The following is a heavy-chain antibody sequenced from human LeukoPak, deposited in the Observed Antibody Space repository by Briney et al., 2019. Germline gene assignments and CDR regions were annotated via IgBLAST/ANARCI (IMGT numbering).Heavy chain of an antibody. V-gene: IGHV3-48*02. CDR2: IRTSGGVV. CDR3: VRDQFYAFDF. J-gene: IGHJ3*01. Sequence: GGSLRLSCAASGFTFTSYTMNWVRQAPGKGLEWISYIRTSGGVVSYTDSVRGRFTISTDSAKNSLYLQMNSLRDDDTAVYYCVRDQFYAFDFWGQGTMVTVSS. CDR1: GFTFTSYT.